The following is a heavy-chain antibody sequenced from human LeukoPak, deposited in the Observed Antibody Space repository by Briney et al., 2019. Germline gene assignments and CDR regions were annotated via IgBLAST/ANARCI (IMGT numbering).Heavy chain of an antibody. V-gene: IGHV3-7*03. J-gene: IGHJ4*02. Sequence: PGGSLRLSCAASGFTFSTYWMSWVRQAPGKGLEWVANINQDGSDKYYVDSVKGRFTISRDNAKNSLYLQMNSLRAEDTALYYCAKGSGSYYERTIDYWGQGTLVTVSS. CDR3: AKGSGSYYERTIDY. D-gene: IGHD1-26*01. CDR1: GFTFSTYW. CDR2: INQDGSDK.